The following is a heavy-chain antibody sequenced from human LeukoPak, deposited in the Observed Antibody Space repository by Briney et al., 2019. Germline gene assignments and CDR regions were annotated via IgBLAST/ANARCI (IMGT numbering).Heavy chain of an antibody. CDR2: IYHSGST. CDR3: ARVTGSYSFGAFDI. CDR1: GYSISSGYY. V-gene: IGHV4-38-2*02. D-gene: IGHD3-10*01. Sequence: PSETLSLTCTVSGYSISSGYYWGWIRQPPGKGLEWIGSIYHSGSTYYNPSLKSRVTISVDTSKNQFSLKLSSVTAADTAVYYCARVTGSYSFGAFDIWGQGTMVTVSS. J-gene: IGHJ3*02.